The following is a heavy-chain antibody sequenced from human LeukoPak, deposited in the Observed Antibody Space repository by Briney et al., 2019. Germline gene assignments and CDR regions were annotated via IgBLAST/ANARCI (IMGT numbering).Heavy chain of an antibody. J-gene: IGHJ4*02. CDR2: IYSGGST. D-gene: IGHD4-23*01. CDR1: GFTVSSSY. V-gene: IGHV3-53*01. Sequence: PGGSLRLSCAASGFTVSSSYMSWVRQAPGKGLEWVSIIYSGGSTSYADSVKGRFTIFRDNSKNTLYLQMSSLRADDTAVYYCARDLGGSGDYWGQGTLVTVSS. CDR3: ARDLGGSGDY.